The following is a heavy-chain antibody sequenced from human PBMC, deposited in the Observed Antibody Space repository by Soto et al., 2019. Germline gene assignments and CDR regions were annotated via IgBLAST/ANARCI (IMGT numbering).Heavy chain of an antibody. CDR2: ISAYNGNT. V-gene: IGHV1-18*01. J-gene: IGHJ3*02. D-gene: IGHD6-19*01. CDR1: GYTFTSYG. CDR3: ARGRRAVASGMAFDI. Sequence: ASVKVSCKASGYTFTSYGISWVRQAPGQGLEWMGWISAYNGNTNYAQKPQGRVTMTTDTSTSTAYMELRSLRSDDTAVYYCARGRRAVASGMAFDIWGQGTMVTVSS.